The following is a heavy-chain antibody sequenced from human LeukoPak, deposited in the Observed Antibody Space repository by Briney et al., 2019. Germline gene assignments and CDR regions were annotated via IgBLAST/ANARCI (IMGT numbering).Heavy chain of an antibody. V-gene: IGHV3-7*03. D-gene: IGHD3-16*01. CDR3: ARGGGLDV. Sequence: GGSLRLSCAASGSIFSSYWMNWARQAPGKGLEWVASINHNGNVNYYVDSVKGRFTISRDNAKNSLYLQMSNLRAEDTAVYFCARGGGLDVWGQGATVTVSS. J-gene: IGHJ6*02. CDR1: GSIFSSYW. CDR2: INHNGNVN.